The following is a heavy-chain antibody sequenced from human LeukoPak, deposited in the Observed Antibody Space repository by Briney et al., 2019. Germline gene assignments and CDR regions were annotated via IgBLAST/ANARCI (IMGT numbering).Heavy chain of an antibody. CDR3: ARDYGYNYLDY. J-gene: IGHJ4*02. CDR1: GFTVSSNY. V-gene: IGHV3-66*01. Sequence: GGALRLSCAASGFTVSSNYMSWVRQAPGEGLEWVSVIYSGGSTYYADSVKGRFTISRDNSKNTLYLQMNSLRAEDTAVYYCARDYGYNYLDYWGQGTLVTVSS. CDR2: IYSGGST. D-gene: IGHD5-24*01.